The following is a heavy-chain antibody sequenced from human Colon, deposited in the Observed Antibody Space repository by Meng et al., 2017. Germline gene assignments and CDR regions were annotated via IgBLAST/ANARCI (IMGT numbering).Heavy chain of an antibody. CDR2: ISGYNGNT. CDR1: GYNIRDQG. V-gene: IGHV1-18*01. J-gene: IGHJ4*02. CDR3: ARDLGGRWAVAEPLYY. D-gene: IGHD6-19*01. Sequence: ASVKVSCKASGYNIRDQGFIWVRQAPGQGLEWMGWISGYNGNTNYAQKFQGRATMTADTSTNTGYMELRSLRSDDTAVYYCARDLGGRWAVAEPLYYWGQGTLVTVSS.